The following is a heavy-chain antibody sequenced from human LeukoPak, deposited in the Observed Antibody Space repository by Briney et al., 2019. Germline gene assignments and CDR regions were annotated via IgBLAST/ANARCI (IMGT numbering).Heavy chain of an antibody. CDR2: IIPIFGTA. D-gene: IGHD3-3*02. CDR1: GGTFSSYA. Sequence: ASVKVSCKASGGTFSSYAISWVRQAPGQGLEWMGGIIPIFGTANYAQKFQGRVTITADESTSTAYMELSSLRSEDTAVYYCARAPRAFLEWLPYHDAFDIWGQGTMVTVSS. J-gene: IGHJ3*02. V-gene: IGHV1-69*13. CDR3: ARAPRAFLEWLPYHDAFDI.